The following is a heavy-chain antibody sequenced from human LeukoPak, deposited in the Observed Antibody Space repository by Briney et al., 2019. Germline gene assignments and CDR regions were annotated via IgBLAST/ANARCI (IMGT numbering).Heavy chain of an antibody. V-gene: IGHV4-61*01. CDR3: ARETAERYRGSYFDY. D-gene: IGHD1-26*01. Sequence: SETLSLTRTVSGGSVSSGPYYWSWIRQPPGEGLEWIGWENNYNVSLKSRVIISVDRSKNQFSLTFISVTAADTAVYFCARETAERYRGSYFDYWGQGTLVTVSS. CDR1: GGSVSSGPYY. CDR2: WEN. J-gene: IGHJ4*02.